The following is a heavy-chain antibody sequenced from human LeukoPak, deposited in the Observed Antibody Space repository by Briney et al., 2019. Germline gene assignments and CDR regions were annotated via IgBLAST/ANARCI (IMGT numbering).Heavy chain of an antibody. V-gene: IGHV3-30*18. Sequence: RSLRLSCAASGFTFSSYGMHWVRQAPGKGLEWVAVISYDGSNKYYADSVKGRFTVSRDNSKNTLYLQMNSLRAEDTAVYYCAKDAIDITQGNGMDVWGQGTTVTVSS. D-gene: IGHD3-3*01. J-gene: IGHJ6*02. CDR3: AKDAIDITQGNGMDV. CDR2: ISYDGSNK. CDR1: GFTFSSYG.